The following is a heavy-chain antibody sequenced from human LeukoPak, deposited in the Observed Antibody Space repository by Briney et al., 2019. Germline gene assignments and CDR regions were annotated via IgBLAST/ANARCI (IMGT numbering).Heavy chain of an antibody. V-gene: IGHV3-23*01. CDR1: GFTFSNYA. CDR3: SNYRTGSGDYLNRFDY. D-gene: IGHD4-17*01. J-gene: IGHJ4*02. CDR2: ISGSGGST. Sequence: GGSLRLSCAASGFTFSNYAMSWARQAPGKGLEWVSAISGSGGSTYYADSVKGRFTISRDNSKNTLYLQMKSLRVEDTAVYYWSNYRTGSGDYLNRFDYWGQGTLVTVSS.